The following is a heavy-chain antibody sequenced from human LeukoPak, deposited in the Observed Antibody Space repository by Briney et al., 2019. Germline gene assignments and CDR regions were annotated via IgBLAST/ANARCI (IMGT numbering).Heavy chain of an antibody. CDR2: MNPNSGNT. J-gene: IGHJ4*02. V-gene: IGHV1-8*03. Sequence: ASVKVSCKASGNSFTSYDINGVRQATGEGLEWMGWMNPNSGNTGYAQKSEGRVTITRNTSISTAYMELSSLRSEDTAVYYCARIGIAVAGTDYWGQGTLVTVSS. CDR1: GNSFTSYD. CDR3: ARIGIAVAGTDY. D-gene: IGHD6-19*01.